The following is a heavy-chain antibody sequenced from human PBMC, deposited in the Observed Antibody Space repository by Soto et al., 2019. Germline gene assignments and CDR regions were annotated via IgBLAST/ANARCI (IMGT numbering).Heavy chain of an antibody. D-gene: IGHD3-3*01. CDR3: AREPQTTIFGVVTGHFDY. CDR1: GFTVSSNY. CDR2: IYSGGST. Sequence: GGSLRLSCAASGFTVSSNYMSWVRQAPGKGLEWVSVIYSGGSTYYADSVKGRFTISRDNSENTLYLQMNNLRAEDTAVYYCAREPQTTIFGVVTGHFDYWGQGALVTVSS. V-gene: IGHV3-66*01. J-gene: IGHJ4*02.